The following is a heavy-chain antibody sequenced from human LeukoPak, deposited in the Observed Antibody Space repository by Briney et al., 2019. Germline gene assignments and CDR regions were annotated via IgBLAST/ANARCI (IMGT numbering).Heavy chain of an antibody. J-gene: IGHJ5*02. CDR1: GFTFSTFG. V-gene: IGHV3-33*01. D-gene: IGHD5-18*01. Sequence: GSLRLSCATAGFTFSTFGIHWVRQTPGKGLEWAAAIQSDGSKQYYGDSVKGRLTISRDSSKNTVYLQMNSLRDEDTAVYYCPRDVDTSSHSSQLDPWGQGTLVTVSS. CDR2: IQSDGSKQ. CDR3: PRDVDTSSHSSQLDP.